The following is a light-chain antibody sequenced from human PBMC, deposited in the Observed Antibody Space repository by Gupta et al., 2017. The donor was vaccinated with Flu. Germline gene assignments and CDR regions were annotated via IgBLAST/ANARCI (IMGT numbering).Light chain of an antibody. CDR1: QSVSSSY. CDR2: GAS. J-gene: IGKJ5*01. V-gene: IGKV3-20*01. CDR3: QQYGSSTT. Sequence: EIVLPQPPGTLSLSPGERATLSCRASQSVSSSYLAWYQQKPGQAPRLLIYGASSRATGIPDRFSGSGSGTDFTLTISRLEPEEFAVYYCQQYGSSTTFGQGTRLEIK.